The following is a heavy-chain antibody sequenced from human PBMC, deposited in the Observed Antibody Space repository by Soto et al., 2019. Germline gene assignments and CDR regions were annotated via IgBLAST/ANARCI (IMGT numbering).Heavy chain of an antibody. J-gene: IGHJ4*02. CDR1: GYTFTSYG. V-gene: IGHV1-18*04. CDR2: ISANNGNA. CDR3: ARACSSTCNGADY. Sequence: ASVKVSCKASGYTFTSYGITWVRQTPGQGLEWMGWISANNGNARFAQNLQGRVTMTTDTSTSTAYLELRSLTSDDTAVYYCARACSSTCNGADYWGQGTLVTVSS. D-gene: IGHD2-2*01.